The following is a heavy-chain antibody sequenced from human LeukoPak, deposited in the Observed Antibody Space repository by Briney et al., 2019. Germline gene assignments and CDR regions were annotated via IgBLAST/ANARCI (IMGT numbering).Heavy chain of an antibody. CDR1: GGTFSSYA. V-gene: IGHV1-69*04. Sequence: ASVKVSCKASGGTFSSYAISWVRQAPGQGLEWMGRIIPILGIANYAQKFQGRVTITADKSTSTAYMELSSLRSEDTAVYYCAIYSGYDTHYYYYGMDVWGQGTTVTASS. CDR2: IIPILGIA. J-gene: IGHJ6*02. D-gene: IGHD5-12*01. CDR3: AIYSGYDTHYYYYGMDV.